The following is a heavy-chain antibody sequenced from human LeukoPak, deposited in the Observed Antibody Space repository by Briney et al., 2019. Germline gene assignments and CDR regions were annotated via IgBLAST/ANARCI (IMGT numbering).Heavy chain of an antibody. D-gene: IGHD5-18*01. CDR1: GFKFRDYA. Sequence: GGSLRLSCAASGFKFRDYAMSWVRQAPGKGLVWVSTVEKTGGRAYYADSVKGRFTVSRDNSKNTLYLQMNSLRAEDTALYYCAKQQGALIQQWYFDYWGQGTLVTASS. CDR3: AKQQGALIQQWYFDY. CDR2: VEKTGGRA. J-gene: IGHJ4*02. V-gene: IGHV3-23*01.